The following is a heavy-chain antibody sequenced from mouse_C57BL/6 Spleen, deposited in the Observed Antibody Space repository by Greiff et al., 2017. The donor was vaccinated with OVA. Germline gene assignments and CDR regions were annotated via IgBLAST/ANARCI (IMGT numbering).Heavy chain of an antibody. CDR2: INPGSGGT. J-gene: IGHJ2*01. Sequence: QVQLKESGAELVRPGTSVKVSCKASGYAFTNYLIEWVKQRPGQGLEWIGVINPGSGGTNYNEKFKGKATLTADKSSSTAYMQLSSLTSEDSAVYFCARPGSSPFDYWGQGTTLTVSS. CDR3: ARPGSSPFDY. CDR1: GYAFTNYL. D-gene: IGHD1-1*01. V-gene: IGHV1-54*01.